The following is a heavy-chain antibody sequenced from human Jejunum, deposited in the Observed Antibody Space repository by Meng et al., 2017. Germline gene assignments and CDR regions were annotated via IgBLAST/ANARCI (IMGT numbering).Heavy chain of an antibody. CDR3: AADLVGSGVGELEY. V-gene: IGHV3-15*01. D-gene: IGHD3-10*01. CDR2: VKSNAYGGTT. Sequence: GESLKISCAASGFIFSSAWMTWVRQAPGKGLEWVGCVKSNAYGGTTDYAAPVKGTFTISRDDSKNTVYLQMNSLKTEDTAVYYCAADLVGSGVGELEYWGQGTLVTVSS. CDR1: GFIFSSAW. J-gene: IGHJ4*02.